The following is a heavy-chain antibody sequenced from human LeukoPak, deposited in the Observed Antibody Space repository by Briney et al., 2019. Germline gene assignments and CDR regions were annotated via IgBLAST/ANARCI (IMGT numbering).Heavy chain of an antibody. CDR2: TYYRSKWYN. D-gene: IGHD6-19*01. CDR3: ARSGFGSGWLGYYYGMDV. CDR1: GDSVSSNSAA. V-gene: IGHV6-1*01. Sequence: SRTLSLTCAISGDSVSSNSAAWNWIRQSPSRGLEWLGRTYYRSKWYNDYAVSVKSRITINPDTSKNQFSLRLNSVTPEDTAVYYCARSGFGSGWLGYYYGMDVWGQGTTVTVSS. J-gene: IGHJ6*02.